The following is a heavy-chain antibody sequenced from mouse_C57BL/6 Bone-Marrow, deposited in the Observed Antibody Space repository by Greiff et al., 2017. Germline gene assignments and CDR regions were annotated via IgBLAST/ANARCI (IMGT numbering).Heavy chain of an antibody. V-gene: IGHV14-1*01. J-gene: IGHJ2*01. CDR2: IDPEDGDP. Sequence: VQLQQSGAELVRPGASVKLSCTASGFHIKDYYMHWVKQRPEQGLEWIGRIDPEDGDPEYAPKFPGKATMTADTASNPAYLPRSSLTSEDTAVYYCTTGGYYFDYWGQGTTLTVAS. CDR1: GFHIKDYY. CDR3: TTGGYYFDY.